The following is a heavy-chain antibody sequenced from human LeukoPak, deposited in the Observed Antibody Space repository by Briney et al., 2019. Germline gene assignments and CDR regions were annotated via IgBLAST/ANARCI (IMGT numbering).Heavy chain of an antibody. Sequence: TLSLTWTVSGGSISSGGYYWGWIRQPPGKGLELIGYIYYSGRTYYNPSLKSRVTISVDTSKNQFSLKLSSVTAADTAVYYCAREASGSYLFDYWGQGTLVTVSS. V-gene: IGHV4-31*02. J-gene: IGHJ4*02. CDR3: AREASGSYLFDY. D-gene: IGHD3-10*01. CDR1: GGSISSGGYY. CDR2: IYYSGRT.